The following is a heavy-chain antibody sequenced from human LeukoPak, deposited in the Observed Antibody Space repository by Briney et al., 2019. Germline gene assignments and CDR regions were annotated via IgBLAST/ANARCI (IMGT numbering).Heavy chain of an antibody. J-gene: IGHJ4*02. CDR1: GFTFSSYW. Sequence: GGSLRLSCAASGFTFSSYWMSWLRQAPGKGLEWVANIKQDGSEKYYVDSVEGRFAISRDNAENSLSLQMNSLRAEDTAVYYCARADSYSWYGSWGQGTLVTVSS. V-gene: IGHV3-7*01. CDR3: ARADSYSWYGS. D-gene: IGHD6-13*01. CDR2: IKQDGSEK.